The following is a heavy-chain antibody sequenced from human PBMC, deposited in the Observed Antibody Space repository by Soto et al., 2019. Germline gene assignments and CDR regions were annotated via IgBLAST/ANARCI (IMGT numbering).Heavy chain of an antibody. J-gene: IGHJ6*02. D-gene: IGHD5-18*01. V-gene: IGHV1-69*13. Sequence: ASVKVSCKASGGTFSSYAISWVRQAPGQGLEWMGGVIPIFGTANYAQKFQGRVTITADESTSTAYMELSSLRSEDTAVYYCARDTAMVTTRDYYGMDVWGQGTTVTVSS. CDR3: ARDTAMVTTRDYYGMDV. CDR1: GGTFSSYA. CDR2: VIPIFGTA.